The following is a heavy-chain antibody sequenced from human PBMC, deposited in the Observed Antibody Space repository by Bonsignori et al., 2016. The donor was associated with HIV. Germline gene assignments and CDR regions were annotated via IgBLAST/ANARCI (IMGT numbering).Heavy chain of an antibody. CDR2: IYYSGST. J-gene: IGHJ4*02. Sequence: WIRQPPGKGLEWIGYIYYSGSTNYNPSLKSRVTISVDTSKNQFSLKLSSVTAADTAVYYCARGPARGATYYYWGQGTLVTVSS. CDR3: ARGPARGATYYY. V-gene: IGHV4-59*01. D-gene: IGHD1-26*01.